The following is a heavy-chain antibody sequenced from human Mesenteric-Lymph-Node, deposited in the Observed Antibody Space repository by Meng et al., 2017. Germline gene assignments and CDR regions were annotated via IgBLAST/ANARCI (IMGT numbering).Heavy chain of an antibody. CDR2: INHSGST. Sequence: SETLSLTCAVYGGSFSGYYWSWIRQPPGKGLEWIGEINHSGSTNYNPSLKSRVTISVDTSKNQFSLKLSSVTAADTAVYYCASRHGGADWGQGTLVTVSS. CDR1: GGSFSGYY. J-gene: IGHJ4*02. CDR3: ASRHGGAD. V-gene: IGHV4-34*01. D-gene: IGHD3-3*01.